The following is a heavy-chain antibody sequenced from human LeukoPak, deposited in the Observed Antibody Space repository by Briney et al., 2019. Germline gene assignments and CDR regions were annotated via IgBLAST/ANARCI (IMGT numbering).Heavy chain of an antibody. V-gene: IGHV3-23*01. D-gene: IGHD3-10*01. Sequence: PGGSLRLSCEASGFTFGNFGMTWVRQAPGKGLQRVSGITGSSTWTYYAASVKGRFTVSRDNSQNTLHLQMNSLRADDTAVYYCARGLVSSGTGYFDLWGRGTLVNVSS. J-gene: IGHJ2*01. CDR2: ITGSSTWT. CDR3: ARGLVSSGTGYFDL. CDR1: GFTFGNFG.